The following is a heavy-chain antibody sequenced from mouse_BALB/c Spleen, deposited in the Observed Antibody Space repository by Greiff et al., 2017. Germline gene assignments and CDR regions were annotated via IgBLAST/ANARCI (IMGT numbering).Heavy chain of an antibody. Sequence: QVQLQQSGPGLVAPSQSLSITCTVSGFSLTSYGVHWVRQPPGKGLEWLGVIWAGGSTNYNSALMSRLSISKDNSKSQVFLKMNSLQTDDTAMYYCARERYYYGSSGWFAYWGQGTLVTVSA. D-gene: IGHD1-1*01. J-gene: IGHJ3*01. V-gene: IGHV2-9*02. CDR3: ARERYYYGSSGWFAY. CDR2: IWAGGST. CDR1: GFSLTSYG.